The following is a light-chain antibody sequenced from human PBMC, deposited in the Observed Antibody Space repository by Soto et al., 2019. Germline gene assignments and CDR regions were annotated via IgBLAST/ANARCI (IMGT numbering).Light chain of an antibody. Sequence: EIVLTQSPGTLSLSPGERATLSCRASQSVSNYLAWYQQKPGQAPRLLIYGASRRATVIPDRFSGSGSGTDFTLTISRLEPEDFAVYYCQQYGGSPPTFGQGTNVEIK. J-gene: IGKJ1*01. CDR1: QSVSNY. V-gene: IGKV3-20*01. CDR3: QQYGGSPPT. CDR2: GAS.